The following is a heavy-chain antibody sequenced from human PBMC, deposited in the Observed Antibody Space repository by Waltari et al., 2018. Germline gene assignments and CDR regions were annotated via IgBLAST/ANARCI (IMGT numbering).Heavy chain of an antibody. J-gene: IGHJ4*02. V-gene: IGHV1-2*02. Sequence: QVQLVQSGAEVQTPGASVKVSCKAAVSTFTGYYIPWVRQAPGQGLEWMGWINPNSGGTNYEQKFQGRVTMTRDTSISTAYMELSRLTSDDTAVYYCARDSGRSMGGVYRGDSWGYWGQGTLVTVSS. CDR1: VSTFTGYY. CDR2: INPNSGGT. D-gene: IGHD3-16*01. CDR3: ARDSGRSMGGVYRGDSWGY.